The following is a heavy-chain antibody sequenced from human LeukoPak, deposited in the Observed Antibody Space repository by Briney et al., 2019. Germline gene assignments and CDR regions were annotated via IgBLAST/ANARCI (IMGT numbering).Heavy chain of an antibody. J-gene: IGHJ4*02. CDR3: VRYCRSSDYYHFDH. CDR1: GFSFSTYV. CDR2: IYYSGDT. Sequence: GSLRLSCAASGFSFSTYVMSWVRQPPGKGLEWIASIYYSGDTYYNPSLKSRVTISVDTSKNQFSLKLSSVTAADTAVYHCVRYCRSSDYYHFDHWGQGTLVTVSS. V-gene: IGHV4-39*01. D-gene: IGHD4-17*01.